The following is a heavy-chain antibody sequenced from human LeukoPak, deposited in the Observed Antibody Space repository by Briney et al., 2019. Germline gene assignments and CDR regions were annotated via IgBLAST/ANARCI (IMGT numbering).Heavy chain of an antibody. CDR3: ARVYGRYVDY. CDR2: ISSSGVYT. D-gene: IGHD3-10*01. CDR1: GFTVSNTY. V-gene: IGHV3-53*01. J-gene: IGHJ4*02. Sequence: GGSLRLSCAASGFTVSNTYMSWVRQAPGKGLEWVSIISSSGVYTEYEDSVKGRFTISRDNSKNTLYLQMNSLRAEDTAVYYCARVYGRYVDYWGQGTLVTVTS.